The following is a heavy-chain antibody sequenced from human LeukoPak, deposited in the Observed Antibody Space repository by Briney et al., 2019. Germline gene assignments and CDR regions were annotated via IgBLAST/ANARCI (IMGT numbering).Heavy chain of an antibody. Sequence: GGSLRLSCAASGFTFSSYGMHWVRQAPGKGLEWVAFIRYDGSNKYYADSVKGRLTISRDNSKNTLYLQMNSLRAEDTAVYYCAKLLAAAGTGGYWGQGTLVTVSS. CDR2: IRYDGSNK. J-gene: IGHJ4*02. D-gene: IGHD6-13*01. CDR1: GFTFSSYG. V-gene: IGHV3-30*02. CDR3: AKLLAAAGTGGY.